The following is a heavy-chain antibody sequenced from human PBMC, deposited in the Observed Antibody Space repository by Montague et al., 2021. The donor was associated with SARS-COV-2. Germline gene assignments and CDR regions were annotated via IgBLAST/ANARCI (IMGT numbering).Heavy chain of an antibody. CDR2: ISYDGSNK. Sequence: SLRLSCAASGFTLRSNALHWVRQDPGKGLEWVAVISYDGSNKYYADSVKGRFTISRDNSKNTLYLQMNSLRDEDTAVYYCARDIATLGRWLQVPCALYFYYGMDFWGQGTTVTVSS. J-gene: IGHJ6*02. CDR1: GFTLRSNA. V-gene: IGHV3-30*04. D-gene: IGHD5-24*01. CDR3: ARDIATLGRWLQVPCALYFYYGMDF.